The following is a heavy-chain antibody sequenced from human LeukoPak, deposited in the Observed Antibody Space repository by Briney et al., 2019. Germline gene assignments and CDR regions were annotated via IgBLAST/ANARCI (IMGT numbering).Heavy chain of an antibody. J-gene: IGHJ4*02. V-gene: IGHV1-8*02. CDR3: ATDTAMVREFDY. CDR1: GYTFTSYG. CDR2: MNPNSGNT. D-gene: IGHD5-18*01. Sequence: ASVKVSCKASGYTFTSYGISWVRQATGQGLEWMGWMNPNSGNTGYAQKFQGRVTMTRNTSISTAYMEPSSLRSEDTAVYYCATDTAMVREFDYWGQGTLVTVSS.